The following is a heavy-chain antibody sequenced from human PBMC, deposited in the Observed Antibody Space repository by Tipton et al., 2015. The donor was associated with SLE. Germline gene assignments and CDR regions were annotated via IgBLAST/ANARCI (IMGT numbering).Heavy chain of an antibody. CDR1: GFTFSDYY. CDR2: ISNSGKII. D-gene: IGHD3-16*01. Sequence: SLRLSCAASGFTFSDYYMSWIRQAPGKGLEWISYISNSGKIIYNADSVKGRFTISRDNAKNSLYLQMNSLRAEDTAVYYCARGIWGSYEGSDYWGQGTLVTVSS. CDR3: ARGIWGSYEGSDY. V-gene: IGHV3-11*04. J-gene: IGHJ4*02.